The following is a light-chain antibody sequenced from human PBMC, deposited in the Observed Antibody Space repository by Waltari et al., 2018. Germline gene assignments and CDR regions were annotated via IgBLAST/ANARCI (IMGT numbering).Light chain of an antibody. CDR3: QKYKTWPYA. Sequence: EIVLRQSPATLSVSAGETVTLSCRASQSVGTNLAWYQHTPGQAPRLLIYAASTRATGVPGRFTGSGSATEFTLTIDNLQSEDFALFYCQKYKTWPYAFGQGTKIEMK. CDR2: AAS. CDR1: QSVGTN. V-gene: IGKV3-15*01. J-gene: IGKJ2*01.